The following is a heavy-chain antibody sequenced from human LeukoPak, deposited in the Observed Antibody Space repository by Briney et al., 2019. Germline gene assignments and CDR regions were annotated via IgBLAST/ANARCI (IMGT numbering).Heavy chain of an antibody. CDR1: GGSISSSSYY. CDR2: GSTSGST. Sequence: PSETLSLTCTVSGGSISSSSYYWSWIRQPAGKGLEWIGRGSTSGSTNYNPSLKSRVTMSVETSKNQFSLKLSSVTAADTAVYYCARDSYFGSGNYYIDYWGQGTLVTVSS. CDR3: ARDSYFGSGNYYIDY. V-gene: IGHV4-61*02. D-gene: IGHD3-10*01. J-gene: IGHJ4*02.